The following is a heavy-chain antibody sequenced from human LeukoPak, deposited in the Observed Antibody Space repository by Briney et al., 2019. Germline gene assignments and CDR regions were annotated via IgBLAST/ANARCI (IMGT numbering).Heavy chain of an antibody. CDR3: TTDFWPVRIKDCSGGSCYSVFDY. D-gene: IGHD2-15*01. CDR2: IKSKTDGGTT. CDR1: GFTFSNAW. V-gene: IGHV3-15*01. Sequence: GGSLRLSCAASGFTFSNAWMSWVRQAPGKGLEWVGRIKSKTDGGTTDYAAPVKGRFTISRDDSKNTLYLQMNSLKTEDTAVSYCTTDFWPVRIKDCSGGSCYSVFDYWGQGTLVTVSS. J-gene: IGHJ4*02.